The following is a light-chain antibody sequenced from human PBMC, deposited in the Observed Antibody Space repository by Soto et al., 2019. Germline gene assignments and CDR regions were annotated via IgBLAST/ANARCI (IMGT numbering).Light chain of an antibody. V-gene: IGKV1-39*01. J-gene: IGKJ3*01. Sequence: DIPMTQSPASLAASLGDRITISCRASQTISNYLNWYHQKPGEAPKILIYGASTLQSGVPSSVSGSGSGTEFTLAISSLQPEYFGTYYCQQSYNVPFTFGPGTKVDVK. CDR3: QQSYNVPFT. CDR2: GAS. CDR1: QTISNY.